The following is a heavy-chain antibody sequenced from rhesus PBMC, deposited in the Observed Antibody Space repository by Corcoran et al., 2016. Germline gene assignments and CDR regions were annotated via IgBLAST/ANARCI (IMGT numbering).Heavy chain of an antibody. CDR2: IYGNSAST. CDR1: GGSISGYYY. D-gene: IGHD3-28*01. CDR3: ARGKGLFDY. Sequence: QVQLQQWGEGLVKPSETLSLTCAVYGGSISGYYYWSWIRQPPGKGLEWFGYIYGNSASTNYNPSRNNRVTISKDTAKNQFSLKRSSVTDAYTAVDYWARGKGLFDYWGQGVLVTVSS. V-gene: IGHV4-73*01. J-gene: IGHJ4*01.